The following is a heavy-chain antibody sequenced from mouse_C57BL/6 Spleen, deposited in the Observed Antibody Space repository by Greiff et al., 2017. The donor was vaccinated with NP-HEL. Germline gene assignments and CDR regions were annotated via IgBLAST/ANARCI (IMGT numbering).Heavy chain of an antibody. Sequence: QVQLQQSGAELVRPGTSVKVSCKASGYAFTNYLIEWVKQRPGQGLEWIGVINPGSGGTNYNEKFKGKATLTADKSSSTAYMQLSSLTSEDSAVYFCARSGYYYGSKGYFDVWGTGTTVTVSS. V-gene: IGHV1-54*01. CDR2: INPGSGGT. D-gene: IGHD1-1*01. J-gene: IGHJ1*03. CDR3: ARSGYYYGSKGYFDV. CDR1: GYAFTNYL.